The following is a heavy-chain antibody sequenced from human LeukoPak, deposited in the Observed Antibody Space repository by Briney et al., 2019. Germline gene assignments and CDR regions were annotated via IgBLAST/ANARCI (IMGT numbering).Heavy chain of an antibody. D-gene: IGHD4-23*01. J-gene: IGHJ4*02. CDR2: INHSGST. CDR1: GGSFSGYY. Sequence: SETLSLTCAVYGGSFSGYYWSWIRQPPGKGLEWIGEINHSGSTNYNPSLKSRVTISVDTSKNQFSLKLSSVTAADTAVYYFAAPQGSNPYPKSFDYCGQGTLVTVSS. V-gene: IGHV4-34*01. CDR3: AAPQGSNPYPKSFDY.